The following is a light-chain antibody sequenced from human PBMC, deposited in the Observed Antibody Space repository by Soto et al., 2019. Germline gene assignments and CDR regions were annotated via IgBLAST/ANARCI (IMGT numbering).Light chain of an antibody. Sequence: QSVRTQPPSVSRAPGQRVTISCTGSSSNIGAGYDVHWYQQLPGTAPKLLIYGNSNRPSGVPDRFSGSKSGTSASLAITGLQAEDEADDYCQSYDSSLSGSVVFGGGTQLTFL. V-gene: IGLV1-40*01. CDR2: GNS. J-gene: IGLJ2*01. CDR3: QSYDSSLSGSVV. CDR1: SSNIGAGYD.